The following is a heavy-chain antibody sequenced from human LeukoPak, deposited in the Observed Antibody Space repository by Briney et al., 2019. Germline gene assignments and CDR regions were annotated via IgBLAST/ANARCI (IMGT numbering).Heavy chain of an antibody. CDR1: GFMFSNYW. Sequence: GGSLRLSCVASGFMFSNYWMSWVRQVPGKGLEWVANMKQDGREKYLVDSVKGRFIISRDNSKNSLYLQMNSLTEEDTGVYYCARGGGGGPYGLPLDFWGQGTLVTVSS. CDR3: ARGGGGGPYGLPLDF. V-gene: IGHV3-7*01. D-gene: IGHD2-21*02. CDR2: MKQDGREK. J-gene: IGHJ4*02.